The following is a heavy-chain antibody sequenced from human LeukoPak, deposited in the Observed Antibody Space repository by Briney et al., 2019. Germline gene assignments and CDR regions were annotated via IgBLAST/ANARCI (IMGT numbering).Heavy chain of an antibody. D-gene: IGHD6-6*01. CDR1: GFAFDTYG. Sequence: GGSLRLSCAASGFAFDTYGMTWARQAPGKGLEWVSSISGSGYNTYYADSVKGRFTISRDNSKNTLYLQMNSLRAEDTAVYYCARGRVYSSSSIVHWGQGTLVTVSS. CDR2: ISGSGYNT. J-gene: IGHJ4*02. V-gene: IGHV3-23*01. CDR3: ARGRVYSSSSIVH.